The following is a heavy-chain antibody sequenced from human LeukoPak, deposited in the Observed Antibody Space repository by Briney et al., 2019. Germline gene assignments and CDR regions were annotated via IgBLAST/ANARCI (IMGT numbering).Heavy chain of an antibody. CDR2: INVYNGET. V-gene: IGHV1-18*01. D-gene: IGHD5-12*01. Sequence: ASVRVSCKTSGYTFTSYGINWVRQAPGQGLEWMGWINVYNGETKKTQNFHDRLTLTTDTSTSTAYMELRSLRSDDTAFYYCASVIVATMRGYDRWFDYWGQGTLVTVSS. CDR3: ASVIVATMRGYDRWFDY. J-gene: IGHJ4*02. CDR1: GYTFTSYG.